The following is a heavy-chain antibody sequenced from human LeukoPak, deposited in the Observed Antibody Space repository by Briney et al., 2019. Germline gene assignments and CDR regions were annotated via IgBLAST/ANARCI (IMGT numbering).Heavy chain of an antibody. D-gene: IGHD3-3*02. V-gene: IGHV3-23*01. CDR2: ISDSGDST. CDR1: RFTFGSYA. Sequence: GGFLRLSCAASRFTFGSYAMSWVRQAPGEGLEWVSAISDSGDSTYYADSVKGRFTISRDNSKNTLYLQMNSLRAEDTAVYYCASILATPSADYWGQGTLVTVSS. J-gene: IGHJ4*02. CDR3: ASILATPSADY.